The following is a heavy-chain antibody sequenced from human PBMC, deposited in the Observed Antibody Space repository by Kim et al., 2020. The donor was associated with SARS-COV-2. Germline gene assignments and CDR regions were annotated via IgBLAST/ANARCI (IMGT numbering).Heavy chain of an antibody. Sequence: GGSLRLSCAASGFTFSSYAMHWVRQAPGKGLEWVAVISYDGSNKYYADSVKGRFTISRDNSKNTLYLQMNSLRAEDTAVYYCARDQSDSKTLFQSPHGYSGYWDRYYYYGRDVWGQGTTVTVSS. D-gene: IGHD5-12*01. V-gene: IGHV3-30*04. CDR3: ARDQSDSKTLFQSPHGYSGYWDRYYYYGRDV. CDR2: ISYDGSNK. CDR1: GFTFSSYA. J-gene: IGHJ6*02.